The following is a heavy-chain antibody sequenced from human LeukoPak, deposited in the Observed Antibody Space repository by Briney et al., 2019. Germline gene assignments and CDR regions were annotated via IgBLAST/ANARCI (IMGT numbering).Heavy chain of an antibody. Sequence: SETLSLTCTVSGGSISSYYWSWIRQPPGKGLEWIGYIYYSGSTNYNPSLKSRVTISVDTSKNQFSLKLSSVTAADTAVYYRARGGRLPSRAYYYYMDVWGKGTTVTVSS. CDR3: ARGGRLPSRAYYYYMDV. J-gene: IGHJ6*03. CDR1: GGSISSYY. D-gene: IGHD3-16*01. V-gene: IGHV4-59*01. CDR2: IYYSGST.